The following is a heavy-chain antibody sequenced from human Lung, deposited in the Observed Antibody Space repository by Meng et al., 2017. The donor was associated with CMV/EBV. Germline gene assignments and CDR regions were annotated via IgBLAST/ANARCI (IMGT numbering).Heavy chain of an antibody. CDR1: GLTLSSYG. D-gene: IGHD3-10*01. CDR3: AKDSGRGGHLWFRGVDY. CDR2: IRYDGDKK. J-gene: IGHJ4*02. Sequence: LXLTXAASGLTLSSYGIHWVRQAPGKGLEWVAFIRYDGDKKEYVDSVKGRFTISRDNSKNMVNLQMNSLRAEDTAVYYCAKDSGRGGHLWFRGVDYWGQGXLVTVSS. V-gene: IGHV3-30*02.